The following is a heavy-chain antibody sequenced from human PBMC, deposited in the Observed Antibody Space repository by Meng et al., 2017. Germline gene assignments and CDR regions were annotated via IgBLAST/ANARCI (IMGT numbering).Heavy chain of an antibody. D-gene: IGHD6-13*01. Sequence: EVQLVESGGGLVKPGGSLRLSCVASGLRFTDAWMSWVRQAPGKGLEWVGRIKRNRDGGTIDYAARVKGRFTISRDESKNTLYLQMDSLITEDTAVYFCATGAAAADHWGQGTLVTVSS. J-gene: IGHJ4*02. CDR3: ATGAAAADH. CDR2: IKRNRDGGTI. V-gene: IGHV3-15*01. CDR1: GLRFTDAW.